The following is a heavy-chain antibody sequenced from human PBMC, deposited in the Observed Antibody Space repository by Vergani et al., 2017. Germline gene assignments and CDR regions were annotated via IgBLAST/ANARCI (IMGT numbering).Heavy chain of an antibody. V-gene: IGHV3-30*14. J-gene: IGHJ1*01. D-gene: IGHD1-7*01. CDR3: ASRTF. CDR1: GFTFSSYA. Sequence: VQLVESGGGVVQPGRSLRLSCAASGFTFSSYAMHWVRQAPGKGLEWVAVISYDGSNKYYADSVKGRFTISRDNSKNTLYLQMNSLRAEDTAVYYCASRTFWGQGTLVTVSS. CDR2: ISYDGSNK.